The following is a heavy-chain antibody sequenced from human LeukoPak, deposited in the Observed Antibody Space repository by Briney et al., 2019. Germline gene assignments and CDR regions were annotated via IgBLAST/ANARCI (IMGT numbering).Heavy chain of an antibody. CDR3: ARVKGSNWFDP. Sequence: SETLSLTCTVSGVSISSYYWSWIRQPPGKGLEWIGYIYKSESTYYNPSLKSRVTISLDTSKNQFSLRLNSVTAADTAVYYCARVKGSNWFDPWGQGTLVTVSS. CDR2: IYKSEST. D-gene: IGHD6-6*01. V-gene: IGHV4-59*01. CDR1: GVSISSYY. J-gene: IGHJ5*02.